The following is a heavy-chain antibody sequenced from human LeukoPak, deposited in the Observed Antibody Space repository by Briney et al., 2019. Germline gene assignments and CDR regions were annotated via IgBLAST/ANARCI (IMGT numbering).Heavy chain of an antibody. CDR2: ISYDGSNK. J-gene: IGHJ4*02. CDR1: GFTFSSYG. D-gene: IGHD4-23*01. Sequence: QPGGSLRLSCAASGFTFSSYGMHWVRQAPGKGLEWVAVISYDGSNKYYADSVKGRFTISRDNSKNTLYLQMNSLRAEDTAVYYCAKDRYTVVTESIDYWGQGTLVTVSS. CDR3: AKDRYTVVTESIDY. V-gene: IGHV3-30*18.